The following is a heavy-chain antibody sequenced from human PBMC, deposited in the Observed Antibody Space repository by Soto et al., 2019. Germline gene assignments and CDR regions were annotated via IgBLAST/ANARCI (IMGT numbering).Heavy chain of an antibody. CDR2: NYNSGST. D-gene: IGHD6-6*01. J-gene: IGHJ5*02. V-gene: IGHV4-31*03. CDR3: ARDGHGSSSEGADWFDP. CDR1: GGSISSGGYY. Sequence: NPSETLSLTCTVSGGSISSGGYYRSGIRQPPGEGQEWSGYNYNSGSTYNHPPLKRRLTSSEDTTNNQSPQQLSSTTAATTAVYYCARDGHGSSSEGADWFDPWGQGTLVTVSS.